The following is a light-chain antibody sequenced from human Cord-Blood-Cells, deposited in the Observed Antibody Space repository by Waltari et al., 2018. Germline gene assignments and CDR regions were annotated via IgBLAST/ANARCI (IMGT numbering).Light chain of an antibody. CDR1: QSVSSY. Sequence: EIVLTQSPATLSSSPGERDTLSCRASQSVSSYLAWYQQKPGQAPRLLIYDASNRATGIPARFSGSGSGTDFTLTISSLEPEDFAVYYCQQRSNWQGFTFGPGTKVDIK. CDR2: DAS. V-gene: IGKV3-11*01. CDR3: QQRSNWQGFT. J-gene: IGKJ3*01.